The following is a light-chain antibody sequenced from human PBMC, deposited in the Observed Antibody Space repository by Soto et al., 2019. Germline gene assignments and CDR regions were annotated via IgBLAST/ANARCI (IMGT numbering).Light chain of an antibody. CDR3: QQYDAYPVT. CDR2: NAS. J-gene: IGKJ4*01. V-gene: IGKV1-5*03. CDR1: QSISTR. Sequence: DIPMTQSPSTLSASVGDKVTITCRASQSISTRLAWYQQMPGPAPKVLIYNASTLESGVPSRFSGSGSGTEFTLTISSLQHDDFATYYCQQYDAYPVTFGGGTKVEIK.